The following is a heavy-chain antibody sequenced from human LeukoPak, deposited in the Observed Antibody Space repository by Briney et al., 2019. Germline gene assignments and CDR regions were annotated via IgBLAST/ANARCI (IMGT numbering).Heavy chain of an antibody. CDR2: IRRGGSEE. D-gene: IGHD6-13*01. Sequence: GGSLRLSCAASGFTISNYWMNWVRQAPGKGLEWLANIRRGGSEEYYVDSVKGRFTISRDNTKNTLYLQTNSLRAEDTAVYYCALLAAADSESWGQGTLVTVSS. CDR1: GFTISNYW. J-gene: IGHJ5*02. CDR3: ALLAAADSES. V-gene: IGHV3-7*01.